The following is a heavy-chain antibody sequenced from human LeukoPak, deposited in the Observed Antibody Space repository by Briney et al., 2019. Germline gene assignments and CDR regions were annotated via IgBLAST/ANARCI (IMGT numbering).Heavy chain of an antibody. V-gene: IGHV1-2*02. CDR2: INPNSGGT. J-gene: IGHJ3*02. CDR1: GYTFTGYY. Sequence: ASVKVSCKASGYTFTGYYMHWVRQAPGQGLEWMGWINPNSGGTNYAQKFQGRVTMTRDTSISTAYMELSRLRSDDTAVYYCARDPSTISGSYGIDAFDIWGQGTMVTVSS. CDR3: ARDPSTISGSYGIDAFDI. D-gene: IGHD1-26*01.